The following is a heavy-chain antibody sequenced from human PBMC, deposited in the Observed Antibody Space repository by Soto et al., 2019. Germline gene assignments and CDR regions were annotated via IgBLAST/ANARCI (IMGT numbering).Heavy chain of an antibody. Sequence: VQLMQSGAEVKKPGSSVKVSCKASGGTFSSHSINWVRQAPGQGLEWMGGIITLFGTSNYAQNFQGRVTITADQSTSTAYMDLTSLTSDDTAVYYCAREVGYGDFSGALLDGGEGTLVTVSS. V-gene: IGHV1-69*01. CDR2: IITLFGTS. J-gene: IGHJ4*02. CDR1: GGTFSSHS. D-gene: IGHD2-21*02. CDR3: AREVGYGDFSGALLD.